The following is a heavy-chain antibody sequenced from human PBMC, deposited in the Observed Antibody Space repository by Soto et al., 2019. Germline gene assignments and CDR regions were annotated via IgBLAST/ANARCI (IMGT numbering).Heavy chain of an antibody. Sequence: PGGSLRLSCAASGFTVSSNYMSWVRQAPGKGLEWVSVIYSGGSTCYADSVKGRFTISRDNSKNTLYLQMNSLRAEGTAVYYCASLARGGDLDYWGQGTLVTVSS. V-gene: IGHV3-53*01. CDR2: IYSGGST. CDR3: ASLARGGDLDY. D-gene: IGHD2-21*02. J-gene: IGHJ4*02. CDR1: GFTVSSNY.